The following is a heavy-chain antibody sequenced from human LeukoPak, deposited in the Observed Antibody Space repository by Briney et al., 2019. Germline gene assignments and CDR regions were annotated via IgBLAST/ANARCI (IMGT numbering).Heavy chain of an antibody. CDR1: GGSISSYY. CDR3: ARATDSNGWLFDY. CDR2: INYSGST. Sequence: SETLSLTCTVSGGSISSYYWSWIRQPPGKGLEWIGYINYSGSTNYNPSLKSRVTISVDTSRNQLSLKLTSVTAADTAVYYCARATDSNGWLFDYWGQGTLVTVSS. D-gene: IGHD6-19*01. J-gene: IGHJ4*02. V-gene: IGHV4-59*01.